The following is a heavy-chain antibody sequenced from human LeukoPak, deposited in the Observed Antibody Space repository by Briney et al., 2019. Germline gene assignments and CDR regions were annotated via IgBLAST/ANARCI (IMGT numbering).Heavy chain of an antibody. J-gene: IGHJ3*02. CDR2: IYTTGST. D-gene: IGHD3-22*01. V-gene: IGHV4-4*07. CDR1: GGSISSYY. CDR3: ARTLYYGAFADDAFDI. Sequence: SETLSLTCTVSGGSISSYYWNWIRQPAGKGVEWIGRIYTTGSTNYNPSLKSRVTMSVDTSKSQFSLKLSSVTAADTAMYYCARTLYYGAFADDAFDIWGQGTMVTVSS.